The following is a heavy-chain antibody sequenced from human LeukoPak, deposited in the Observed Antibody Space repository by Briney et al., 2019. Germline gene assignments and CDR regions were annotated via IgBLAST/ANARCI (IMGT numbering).Heavy chain of an antibody. J-gene: IGHJ4*02. D-gene: IGHD6-19*01. CDR3: ARRSVAGLDY. V-gene: IGHV3-13*01. CDR1: GFTFSTYD. CDR2: IGTADDT. Sequence: GGSLRLSCAASGFTFSTYDMHWVRQGTGKGLQWVSAIGTADDTYYPGSVKGRFTISRENAKNSLYLQMNSLRARDSAVYYCARRSVAGLDYWGQGTLVTVSS.